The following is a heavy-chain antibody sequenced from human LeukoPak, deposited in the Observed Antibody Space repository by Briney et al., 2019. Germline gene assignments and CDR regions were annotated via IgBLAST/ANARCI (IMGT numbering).Heavy chain of an antibody. V-gene: IGHV3-48*04. J-gene: IGHJ4*02. CDR1: GFSFSSYA. D-gene: IGHD3-22*01. CDR3: VRTIVVVNYFDY. Sequence: GGSLRLSCAASGFSFSSYAMSWVRQAPGKGLEWVSYISSSGSTIYYADSVKGRFTISRDNAKNSLYLQMNSLRAEDTAVYYCVRTIVVVNYFDYWGQGTLVTVSS. CDR2: ISSSGSTI.